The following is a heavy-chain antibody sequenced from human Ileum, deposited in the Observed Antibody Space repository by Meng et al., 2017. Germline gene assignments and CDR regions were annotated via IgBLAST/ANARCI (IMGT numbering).Heavy chain of an antibody. D-gene: IGHD1-26*01. Sequence: QVQLQQAGAGLLEPSVSLSLTFGVLGGAVSGYYCGWIRQPPGKGLEWSGEIHHSGGTHYNPSLKNRVTISVDTSNNRFSLKLSSVKAADTALYFCARRVGATPYAYNWLDPWGQGTLVTVSS. CDR3: ARRVGATPYAYNWLDP. CDR2: IHHSGGT. J-gene: IGHJ5*02. CDR1: GGAVSGYY. V-gene: IGHV4-34*01.